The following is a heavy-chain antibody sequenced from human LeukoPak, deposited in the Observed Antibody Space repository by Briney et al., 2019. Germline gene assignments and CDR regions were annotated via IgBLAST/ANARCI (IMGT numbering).Heavy chain of an antibody. V-gene: IGHV4-59*01. J-gene: IGHJ6*02. CDR3: ARRNLGMDV. CDR1: GGSISSYY. CDR2: SYYSGST. Sequence: PSETLSLTCTVSGGSISSYYWSWIRQPPGKGLEWIGYSYYSGSTNYNPSLKSRGTISVDTSKNQFSLKLISVTAADTAVYYCARRNLGMDVWGQGTTVTVSS.